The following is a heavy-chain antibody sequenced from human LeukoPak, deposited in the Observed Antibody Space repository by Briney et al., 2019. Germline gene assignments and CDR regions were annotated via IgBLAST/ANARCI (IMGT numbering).Heavy chain of an antibody. J-gene: IGHJ4*02. Sequence: GGALRLSCAASGFTVRSNYMSWVRQAPGKGLGWVSGIYSGGSTYYADSVQGRFTISSHNSKNTLYLQMNSLRAEDTAVYYCASIRTNYGDLYFDYWGQGTLVTVSS. V-gene: IGHV3-53*04. D-gene: IGHD4-17*01. CDR1: GFTVRSNY. CDR3: ASIRTNYGDLYFDY. CDR2: IYSGGST.